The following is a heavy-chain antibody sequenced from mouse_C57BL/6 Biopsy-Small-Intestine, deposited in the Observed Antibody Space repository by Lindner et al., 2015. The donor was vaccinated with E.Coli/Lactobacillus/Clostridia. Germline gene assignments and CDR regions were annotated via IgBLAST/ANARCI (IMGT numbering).Heavy chain of an antibody. V-gene: IGHV1-80*01. J-gene: IGHJ4*01. D-gene: IGHD2-10*01. CDR3: ARSYLYYYAMDY. Sequence: VQLQESGAELVKPGASVKISCKASGYAFSSYWMNWVKQRPGKGLEWIGQIYPGDGDTNYNGKFKGKATLTADKSSSTAYMQLSSLTSEDSAVYFCARSYLYYYAMDYWGSRNLSHRLL. CDR1: GYAFSSYW. CDR2: IYPGDGDT.